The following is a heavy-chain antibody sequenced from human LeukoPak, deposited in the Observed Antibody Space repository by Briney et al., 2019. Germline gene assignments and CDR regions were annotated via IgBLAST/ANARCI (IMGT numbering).Heavy chain of an antibody. V-gene: IGHV4-30-2*01. CDR1: GGSIRSAGYS. CDR2: SYESGTT. CDR3: ARRDSSGWYGYRVDYYFDY. Sequence: SQTLSLTCAVSGGSIRSAGYSWNWIRQPPGKGLEWIGYSYESGTTYYNPSLESQVSISVDRSKNQFSLKLSSVTAADTAVYYCARRDSSGWYGYRVDYYFDYWGQGTLVTVSS. J-gene: IGHJ4*02. D-gene: IGHD6-19*01.